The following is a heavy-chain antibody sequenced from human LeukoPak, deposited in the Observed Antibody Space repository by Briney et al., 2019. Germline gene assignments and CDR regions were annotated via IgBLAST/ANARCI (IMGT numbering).Heavy chain of an antibody. Sequence: PGGSLRLSCAASGFTFSSYWMSWVRQAPGKGLEWVANIKQDGSGKYYVDSVKGRFTISRDNAKNSLCLQMNSLRAEDTAVYYCARWNEYSSGWYNHNWFDPWGQGTLVTVSS. CDR1: GFTFSSYW. CDR3: ARWNEYSSGWYNHNWFDP. V-gene: IGHV3-7*01. CDR2: IKQDGSGK. D-gene: IGHD6-19*01. J-gene: IGHJ5*02.